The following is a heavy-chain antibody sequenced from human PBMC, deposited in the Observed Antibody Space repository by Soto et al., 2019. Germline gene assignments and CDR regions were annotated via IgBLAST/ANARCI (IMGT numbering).Heavy chain of an antibody. CDR1: GYTFTSCF. CDR2: INPSGGST. Sequence: QVQLVQSGAEVKKPGASVKVSCKASGYTFTSCFMHWVRQAPGQGLEWVGIINPSGGSTTYAQNFTASVTMITDTSTSTVSMDLSRLRSEDTAMYYCAREYSSSHDYWGQGTLVTVSS. CDR3: AREYSSSHDY. V-gene: IGHV1-46*01. D-gene: IGHD6-6*01. J-gene: IGHJ4*02.